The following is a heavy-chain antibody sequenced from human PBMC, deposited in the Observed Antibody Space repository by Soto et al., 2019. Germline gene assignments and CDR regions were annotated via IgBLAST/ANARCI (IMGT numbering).Heavy chain of an antibody. Sequence: QPGGSLRLSCSVSGFTFSKYAMHWVRQAPGKGLEYVSGITSDGDSTWHADSVKDRFTISRDNSKNTLFLQMSSLRVEDTAIYFCVKGNQLLRYYFEFWGPGTLVTVSS. CDR3: VKGNQLLRYYFEF. CDR1: GFTFSKYA. J-gene: IGHJ4*01. CDR2: ITSDGDST. V-gene: IGHV3-64D*06. D-gene: IGHD2-15*01.